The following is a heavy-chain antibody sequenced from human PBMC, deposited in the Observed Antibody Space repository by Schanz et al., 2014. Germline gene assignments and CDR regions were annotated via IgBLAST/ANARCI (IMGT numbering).Heavy chain of an antibody. CDR3: VKDDRGDVVVVAANY. CDR1: GFTFSSYT. Sequence: EVQLLESGGGLAQPGGSLRLSCAASGFTFSSYTMNWVRQAPGKGLEWVSVISGSGVTIYYADSVKGRFTISRDNSRNTVYLQMSSLRAEDTAVYYCVKDDRGDVVVVAANYWGQGAQVIVSS. D-gene: IGHD2-15*01. V-gene: IGHV3-23*01. J-gene: IGHJ4*02. CDR2: ISGSGVTI.